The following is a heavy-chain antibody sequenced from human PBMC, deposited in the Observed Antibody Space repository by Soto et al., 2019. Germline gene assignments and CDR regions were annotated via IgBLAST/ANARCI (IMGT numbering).Heavy chain of an antibody. CDR3: AKGESYYDFWSGYH. CDR2: ISWNSGSI. J-gene: IGHJ4*02. D-gene: IGHD3-3*01. CDR1: GFTFDDYA. Sequence: GGSLRLSCAASGFTFDDYAMHWVRQAPGKGLEWVSGISWNSGSIGYADSVKGRFTISRDNAKNSLYLQMNSLRAEDTALYYCAKGESYYDFWSGYHWGQGTLVTVSS. V-gene: IGHV3-9*01.